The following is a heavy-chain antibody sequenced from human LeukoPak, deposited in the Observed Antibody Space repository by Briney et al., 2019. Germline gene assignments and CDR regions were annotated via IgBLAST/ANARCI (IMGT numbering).Heavy chain of an antibody. CDR3: ARGDVEMATIDAFDI. D-gene: IGHD5-24*01. CDR1: GGTFSSYA. CDR2: IIPILGIA. Sequence: GASVKVSCKASGGTFSSYAISWVRQAPGQGLDWMGRIIPILGIANYAQKFQGRVTITADKSTSTAYMELSSLRSEDTAVYYCARGDVEMATIDAFDIWGQGTMVTVSS. V-gene: IGHV1-69*04. J-gene: IGHJ3*02.